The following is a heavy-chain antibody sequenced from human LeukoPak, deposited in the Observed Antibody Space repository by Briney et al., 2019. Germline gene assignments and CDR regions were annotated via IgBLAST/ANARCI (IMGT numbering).Heavy chain of an antibody. CDR1: GHTFTSYG. CDR3: ARVVVRGVIIQLGLQDFDY. Sequence: GASVKVSCKASGHTFTSYGISWVRQAPGQGLEWMGWISAYNGNTNYAQKLQGRVTMTTDTSTSTAYMELRSLRSDDTAVYYCARVVVRGVIIQLGLQDFDYWGQGTLVTVSS. V-gene: IGHV1-18*01. J-gene: IGHJ4*02. D-gene: IGHD3-10*01. CDR2: ISAYNGNT.